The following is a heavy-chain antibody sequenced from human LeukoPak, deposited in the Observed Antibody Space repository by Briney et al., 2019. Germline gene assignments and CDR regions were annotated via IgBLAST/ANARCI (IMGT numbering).Heavy chain of an antibody. Sequence: SETLSLTCAVYGGSFSGYYWSWIRQPPGKGLEWIGEINHSGSTNYNPSLKSRVTISVDTSKNQFSLKLSSVTAADTAVYYCARSMSYYYDSSGYYARYYYGMDVWGQGTTVTVSS. CDR1: GGSFSGYY. V-gene: IGHV4-34*01. J-gene: IGHJ6*02. CDR2: INHSGST. D-gene: IGHD3-22*01. CDR3: ARSMSYYYDSSGYYARYYYGMDV.